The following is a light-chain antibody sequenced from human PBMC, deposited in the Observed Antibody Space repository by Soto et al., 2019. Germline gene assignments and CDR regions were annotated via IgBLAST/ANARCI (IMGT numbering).Light chain of an antibody. CDR3: QQYDNFPFT. CDR1: QDIFNY. J-gene: IGKJ3*01. Sequence: DIQMTQSPSSLSASVGDRVTITCQASQDIFNYLNWYQQKPGKAPKLLIYDASNLQTGVPSRFRGSGSGTDFTFTISSLQPEDFATYYCQQYDNFPFTFGPGTKVDIK. V-gene: IGKV1-33*01. CDR2: DAS.